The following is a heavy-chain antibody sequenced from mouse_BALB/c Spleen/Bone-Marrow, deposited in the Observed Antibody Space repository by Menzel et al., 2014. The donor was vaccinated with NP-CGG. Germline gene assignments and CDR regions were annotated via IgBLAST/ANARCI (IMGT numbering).Heavy chain of an antibody. Sequence: VQLQQSGPGLVAPSQSLSITCTVSGFSLTSYGVHRVRQPSGKGLEWLGVIWTGGTTNYDSALMSRLSISKDNSESQVFLKMKSLQTDDTAIYYCARDYGSRHYFDHWGQGITLIVSS. CDR2: IWTGGTT. J-gene: IGHJ2*01. V-gene: IGHV2-9*02. CDR1: GFSLTSYG. D-gene: IGHD1-1*01. CDR3: ARDYGSRHYFDH.